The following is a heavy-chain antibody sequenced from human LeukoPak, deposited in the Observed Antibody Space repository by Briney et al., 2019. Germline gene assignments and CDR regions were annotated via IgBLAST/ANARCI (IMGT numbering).Heavy chain of an antibody. CDR3: ARNGYGSGSSW. CDR1: GGSVSSGSYY. J-gene: IGHJ4*02. CDR2: IYTDGST. Sequence: SETLSLTCTVSGGSVSSGSYYWSWIRQPAGKGLEWIGRIYTDGSTSYNPSLKSRVTISVDTSKNQFSLKLSSVTAADTAVYYCARNGYGSGSSWWGQGTLVTVSS. V-gene: IGHV4-61*02. D-gene: IGHD3-10*01.